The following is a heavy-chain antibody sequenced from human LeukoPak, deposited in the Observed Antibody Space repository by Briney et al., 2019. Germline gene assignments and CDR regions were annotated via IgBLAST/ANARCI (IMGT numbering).Heavy chain of an antibody. D-gene: IGHD3-9*01. CDR1: GFRFVGYW. V-gene: IGHV3-7*03. Sequence: GGPRSLPGAPPGFRFVGYWISWVRRPPGKGLKSLANIKQDGSEKYYVDFVKGRFTISRDNAKNSLYLQMNSLRAEDMALYYCAKDLPRGRMTGCMDVWGKGTTVTVSS. CDR3: AKDLPRGRMTGCMDV. CDR2: IKQDGSEK. J-gene: IGHJ6*03.